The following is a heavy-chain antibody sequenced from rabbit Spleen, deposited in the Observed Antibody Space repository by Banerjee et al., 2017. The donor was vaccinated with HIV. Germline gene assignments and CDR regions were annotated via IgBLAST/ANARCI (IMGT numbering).Heavy chain of an antibody. CDR1: GFSFSSSYY. CDR3: VRRATGDEGGSFNL. V-gene: IGHV1S43*01. D-gene: IGHD2-1*01. J-gene: IGHJ4*01. Sequence: QEQLVESGGGLVQPEGSLTLTCTASGFSFSSSYYMCWVRQAPGKGLEWIGCIGSSSGNTWYASWAKGRFTISKSTSLNTVDLKMTSLTGADTATYFCVRRATGDEGGSFNLWGPGTLVTVS. CDR2: IGSSSGNT.